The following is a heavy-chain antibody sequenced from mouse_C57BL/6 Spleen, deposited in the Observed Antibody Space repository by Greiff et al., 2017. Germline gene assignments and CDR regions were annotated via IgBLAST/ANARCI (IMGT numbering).Heavy chain of an antibody. V-gene: IGHV1-39*01. CDR1: GYSFTDYN. Sequence: VQLQQSGPELVKPGASVKISCKASGYSFTDYNMNWVKQSNGKSLEWIGVINPNCGTTSNNQKFKGKATLTVDQSSSTAYMQLNSLTSEDSAVYYFARWNYGSSYWFAYWGQGTLVTVSA. D-gene: IGHD1-1*01. CDR3: ARWNYGSSYWFAY. CDR2: INPNCGTT. J-gene: IGHJ3*01.